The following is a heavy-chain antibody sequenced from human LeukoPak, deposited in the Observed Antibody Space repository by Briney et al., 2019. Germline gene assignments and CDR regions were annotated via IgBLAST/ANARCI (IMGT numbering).Heavy chain of an antibody. CDR2: IRYDGSNK. CDR1: GFTFSSYG. V-gene: IGHV3-30*02. Sequence: PGGSLRLSCAASGFTFSSYGMHWVRQAPGKGLEWVAFIRYDGSNKYYADSVKGRFTISRDNSKNTLYLQMNSLRADDTAVYYCSKPMYNGYDYGVDYWGQGTLVTVSS. J-gene: IGHJ4*02. CDR3: SKPMYNGYDYGVDY. D-gene: IGHD5-12*01.